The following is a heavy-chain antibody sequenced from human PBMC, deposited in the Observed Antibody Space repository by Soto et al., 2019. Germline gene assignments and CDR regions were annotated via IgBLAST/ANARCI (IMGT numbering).Heavy chain of an antibody. CDR2: MYNTGST. V-gene: IGHV4-59*01. J-gene: IGHJ6*02. CDR1: GGSISGYY. CDR3: ARDLWGYCGTDCYPLDV. D-gene: IGHD2-21*02. Sequence: SETLSLTCTVSGGSISGYYWSWIRQPPGKGLEWIGYMYNTGSTVYNPSFKSRVTISVDTSKNQFSLKLNSVTAADTAVYYCARDLWGYCGTDCYPLDVWGEGTTVTVS.